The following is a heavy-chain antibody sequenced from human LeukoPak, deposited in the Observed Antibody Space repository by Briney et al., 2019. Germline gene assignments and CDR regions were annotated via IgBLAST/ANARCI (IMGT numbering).Heavy chain of an antibody. CDR1: GFTFSRYS. CDR2: ISISSSYI. V-gene: IGHV3-21*01. J-gene: IGHJ5*02. D-gene: IGHD4-17*01. Sequence: GGSLRLSCAASGFTFSRYSMNWVRQAPGKGLEWVSSISISSSYIYYADSVKGRFTMSRDNAKNSLYLQVNSLRAEDTAAYYCARGATTTRFGRFDPWGQGTLVIVSS. CDR3: ARGATTTRFGRFDP.